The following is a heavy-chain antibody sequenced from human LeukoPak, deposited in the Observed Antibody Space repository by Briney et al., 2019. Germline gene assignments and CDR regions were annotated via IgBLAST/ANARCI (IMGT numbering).Heavy chain of an antibody. D-gene: IGHD3/OR15-3a*01. CDR3: ARVGRNDAFDI. J-gene: IGHJ3*02. CDR2: ISSSSSTI. CDR1: GFTFSSYS. V-gene: IGHV3-48*04. Sequence: GGSLRLSCAASGFTFSSYSMNRVHQAPGKGLEWVSYISSSSSTIYYADSVKGRFTISRDNAKNSLYLQMNSLRAEDTAVYYCARVGRNDAFDIWGQGTMVTVSS.